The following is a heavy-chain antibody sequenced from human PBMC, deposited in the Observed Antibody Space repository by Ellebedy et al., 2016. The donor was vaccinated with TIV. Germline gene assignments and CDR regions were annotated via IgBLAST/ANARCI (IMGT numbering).Heavy chain of an antibody. CDR2: ITSGGLM. CDR1: GFTFTTYA. CDR3: AKDQNWEYPHYFDY. Sequence: PGGSLRLSCAASGFTFTTYAMTWVRQAPGRRLEWVSTITSGGLMFYADSVKGRFTISRDNSKNTLYLQMNSLRADDTAVYYCAKDQNWEYPHYFDYWGPGTLVTVSS. D-gene: IGHD1-26*01. V-gene: IGHV3-23*01. J-gene: IGHJ4*02.